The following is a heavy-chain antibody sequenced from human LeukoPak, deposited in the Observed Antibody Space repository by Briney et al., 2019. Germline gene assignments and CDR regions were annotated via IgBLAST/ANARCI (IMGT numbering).Heavy chain of an antibody. J-gene: IGHJ4*02. CDR1: GYTFTGYY. V-gene: IGHV1-2*06. D-gene: IGHD3-10*01. Sequence: ASVKVSCKASGYTFTGYYMHWVRQAPGQGLEWMGRINPNSGGTNYAQKFQGRVTMTRDTSISTAYMELSRLRSDDTAVYYCARESTYYYGSGTEYWGQGTLVTVSS. CDR2: INPNSGGT. CDR3: ARESTYYYGSGTEY.